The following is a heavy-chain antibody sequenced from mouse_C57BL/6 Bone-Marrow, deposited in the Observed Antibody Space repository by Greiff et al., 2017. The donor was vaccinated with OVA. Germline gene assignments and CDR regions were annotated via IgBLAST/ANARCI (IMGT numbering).Heavy chain of an antibody. J-gene: IGHJ3*01. D-gene: IGHD3-3*01. CDR2: ISSGSSTI. CDR3: ARRDPDY. CDR1: GFTFSDYG. V-gene: IGHV5-17*01. Sequence: EVKLMESGGGLVKPGGSLKLSCAASGFTFSDYGMHWVRQAPEKGLEWVAYISSGSSTIYYAHTVKGRFTISRDNAKNTRFLQMTSLMSEDTAMYYCARRDPDYWGQGTLVTVFA.